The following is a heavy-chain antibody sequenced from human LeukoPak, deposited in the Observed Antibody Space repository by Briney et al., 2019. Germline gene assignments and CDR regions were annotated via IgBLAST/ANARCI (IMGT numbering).Heavy chain of an antibody. CDR1: GYTFTGYY. V-gene: IGHV1-2*02. J-gene: IGHJ3*02. D-gene: IGHD5-24*01. Sequence: GASVKVSRKASGYTFTGYYMHWVRQAPGQGLEWMGWINPNSGGTNYAQKFQGRVTMTRDTSISTAYMELSRLRSDDTAVYYCARGTVEMATIHGDAFDIWGQGTMVTVSS. CDR2: INPNSGGT. CDR3: ARGTVEMATIHGDAFDI.